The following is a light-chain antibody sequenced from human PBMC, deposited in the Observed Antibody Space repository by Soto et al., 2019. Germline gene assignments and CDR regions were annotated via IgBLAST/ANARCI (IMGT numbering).Light chain of an antibody. CDR3: QQFHNWPRT. J-gene: IGKJ1*01. CDR1: QSVSSY. V-gene: IGKV3D-15*01. CDR2: GAS. Sequence: MTQSPSTLSASVGDRVTITCRASQSVSSYLAWYQQKPGQAPRLLIYGASSRATGIPDRFSGSGSGTDFTLTITSLESEDFAVYYCQQFHNWPRTFGQGTKVDIK.